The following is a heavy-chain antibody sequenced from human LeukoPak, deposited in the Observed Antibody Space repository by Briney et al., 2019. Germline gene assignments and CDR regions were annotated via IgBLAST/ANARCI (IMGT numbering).Heavy chain of an antibody. CDR1: GFTFDDYA. Sequence: GGSLRLSCAASGFTFDDYAMHWVRQAPGKGLEWVSLISGDGGSTYYADSVKGRFTISRDNSKNSLYLQMNSLRTEDTALYYYAKDLGATTRSLYYYYYGMDVWGQGTTVTVSS. V-gene: IGHV3-43*02. J-gene: IGHJ6*02. CDR2: ISGDGGST. CDR3: AKDLGATTRSLYYYYYGMDV. D-gene: IGHD1-26*01.